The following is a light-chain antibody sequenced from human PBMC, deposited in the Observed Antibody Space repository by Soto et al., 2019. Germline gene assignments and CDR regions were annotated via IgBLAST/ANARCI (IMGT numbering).Light chain of an antibody. V-gene: IGKV3-20*01. J-gene: IGKJ3*01. CDR3: QQFGGSPLFT. CDR2: AAS. CDR1: QTISSSY. Sequence: EIVLTQSPGTLSLSPGERATLSCRASQTISSSYLAWYQQKPGQAPRLLIYAASTRATGIPDRFSGSGSGTYFTLTTNRLEPEDFAVYFCQQFGGSPLFTFGPGTKVDIK.